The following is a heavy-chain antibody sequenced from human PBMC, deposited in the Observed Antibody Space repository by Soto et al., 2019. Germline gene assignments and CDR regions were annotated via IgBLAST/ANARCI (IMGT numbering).Heavy chain of an antibody. V-gene: IGHV4-34*01. CDR1: GGSFSGYY. J-gene: IGHJ4*02. CDR2: INHSGST. Sequence: PSETLSLTCAVYGGSFSGYYWSWIRQPPGKGLEWIGEINHSGSTNYNPSLKSRVTISVDTSKNQFSLKLSSVTAADTAVYYCARRYYYDSSGDFDYWGQGTLVTVSS. D-gene: IGHD3-22*01. CDR3: ARRYYYDSSGDFDY.